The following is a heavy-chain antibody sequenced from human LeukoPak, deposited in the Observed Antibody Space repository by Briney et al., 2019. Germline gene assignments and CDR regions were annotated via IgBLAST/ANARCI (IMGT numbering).Heavy chain of an antibody. Sequence: SETLSLTCTVSGGSLSSYYWSWIRQPPGKGLEWIGYIYYSGSTNYNPSLKSRVTISVDTSKNQFSLKLSSVTAADTAVYYCARDRGYSGRKGYFDYWGQGTLVTVSS. J-gene: IGHJ4*02. V-gene: IGHV4-59*01. D-gene: IGHD1-26*01. CDR1: GGSLSSYY. CDR3: ARDRGYSGRKGYFDY. CDR2: IYYSGST.